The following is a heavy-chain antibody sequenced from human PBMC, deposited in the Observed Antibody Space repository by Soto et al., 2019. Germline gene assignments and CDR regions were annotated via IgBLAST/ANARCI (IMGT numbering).Heavy chain of an antibody. D-gene: IGHD6-19*01. CDR2: INAGNGNT. V-gene: IGHV1-3*01. CDR3: ARETGKQWLATPNWFDP. Sequence: ASVKVSCKASGYTFTSYAMHWVRQAPGQRLEWMGWINAGNGNTKYSQKFQGRVTITRDTSASTAYMELSSLRSEDTAVYYCARETGKQWLATPNWFDPWGQGTLVNAPQ. J-gene: IGHJ5*02. CDR1: GYTFTSYA.